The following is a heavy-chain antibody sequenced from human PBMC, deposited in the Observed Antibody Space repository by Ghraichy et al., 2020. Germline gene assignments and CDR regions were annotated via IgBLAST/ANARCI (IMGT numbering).Heavy chain of an antibody. Sequence: ETLSLTCAVYNGPFDSYYWSWIRQPPGKGLQWIGEINHSGSTNYNPSLKSRVALSVDRLKNQFSLRLSFVTAADTAMYYCARGRKSSQQLVPLPFDYWGQGTLVNVSS. V-gene: IGHV4-34*01. CDR3: ARGRKSSQQLVPLPFDY. CDR2: INHSGST. CDR1: NGPFDSYY. J-gene: IGHJ4*02. D-gene: IGHD6-13*01.